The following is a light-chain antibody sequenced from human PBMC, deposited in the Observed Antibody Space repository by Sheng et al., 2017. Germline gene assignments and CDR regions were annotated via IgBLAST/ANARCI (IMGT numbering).Light chain of an antibody. CDR3: SSYGGNYNVI. J-gene: IGLJ2*01. Sequence: QSALTQPASVSGSPGQSITISCTGTSRDIGAYNYVSWYQQHPGKAPKLLIHDVTDRPSGVSVRFSGSKSGNTASLTVSGLQAADEATYYCSSYGGNYNVIFGGGTRLTVL. V-gene: IGLV2-14*03. CDR2: DVT. CDR1: SRDIGAYNY.